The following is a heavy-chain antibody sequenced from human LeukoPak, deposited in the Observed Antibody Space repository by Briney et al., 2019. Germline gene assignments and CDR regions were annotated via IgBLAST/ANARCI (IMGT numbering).Heavy chain of an antibody. Sequence: SETLSLTCTVSGASISSYYWSWIRQPAGKGLEWIGRIYSSRSIYNPSLKSRVTMSVDTSKNQFSLKLSSVTAADTAVYYCARAAGRDTTSGLDFDYWGQGILVTVSS. CDR3: ARAAGRDTTSGLDFDY. CDR2: IYSSRS. CDR1: GASISSYY. D-gene: IGHD1-26*01. V-gene: IGHV4-4*07. J-gene: IGHJ4*02.